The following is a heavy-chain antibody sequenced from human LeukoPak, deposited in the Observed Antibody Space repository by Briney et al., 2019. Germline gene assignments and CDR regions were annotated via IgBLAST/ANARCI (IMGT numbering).Heavy chain of an antibody. D-gene: IGHD1-1*01. CDR3: AGNWNGDY. J-gene: IGHJ4*02. V-gene: IGHV3-23*01. Sequence: GGSLRLSCAGSGFFFSTYVMTWVRQAPGKGLEWVSSIDGSGATTYYADSVKGRFTISRDNSRNTLYLQMNSLRVEDTAVYYCAGNWNGDYWGQGTLVTVSS. CDR2: IDGSGATT. CDR1: GFFFSTYV.